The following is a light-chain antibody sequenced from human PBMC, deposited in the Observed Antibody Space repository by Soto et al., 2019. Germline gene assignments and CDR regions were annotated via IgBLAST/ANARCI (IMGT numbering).Light chain of an antibody. V-gene: IGKV4-1*01. J-gene: IGKJ1*01. CDR2: GAS. Sequence: DIVLTQPADSLAVSLGERGTIVCKSSQSIFYSSSNNNYLAWYQQKPGQAPRLVISGASSRTSGIPDRFSASGSGTDFTLTISRLEPEDFAVYYCQQYSRAPLTFGQGTKVDIK. CDR1: QSIFYSSSNNNY. CDR3: QQYSRAPLT.